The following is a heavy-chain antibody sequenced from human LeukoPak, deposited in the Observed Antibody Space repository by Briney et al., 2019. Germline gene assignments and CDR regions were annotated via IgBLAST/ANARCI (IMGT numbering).Heavy chain of an antibody. CDR2: ISYDGSNK. CDR3: AGPAAADY. J-gene: IGHJ4*02. Sequence: AGGSLRLSCAASGFTFSSYAMRWVRQAPGKGLEWVAVISYDGSNKYYADSVKGRFTISRDNSKNTLYLQMNSLRAEDTAVYYCAGPAAADYWGQGSLVTVSS. D-gene: IGHD6-13*01. V-gene: IGHV3-30*14. CDR1: GFTFSSYA.